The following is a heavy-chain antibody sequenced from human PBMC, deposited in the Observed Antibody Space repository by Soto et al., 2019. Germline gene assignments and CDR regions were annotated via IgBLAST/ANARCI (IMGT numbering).Heavy chain of an antibody. V-gene: IGHV3-15*07. CDR1: GFPFTSAW. D-gene: IGHD1-26*01. CDR2: IKSKTSGETR. CDR3: AADYSGGTYPIDY. Sequence: EVQLVESGGGLVKAGESLRLSCVVSGFPFTSAWLHWVRQAPGKGLEWVARIKSKTSGETRDYAAPVKGRFTISRDDSNNTVWLQMNSLKSEDSAVYYCAADYSGGTYPIDYWGQGRLVTVSS. J-gene: IGHJ4*02.